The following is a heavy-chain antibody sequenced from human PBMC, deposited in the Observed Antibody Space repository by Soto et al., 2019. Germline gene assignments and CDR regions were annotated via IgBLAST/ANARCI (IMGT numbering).Heavy chain of an antibody. Sequence: GGSLRLSCSASGFIFSSYAMGWVRQTPGKGLEWVSAISGSGGNTYYVASVKGRSTTSRDNATNTLYLQKNSMRAEDTAVYYSARGPVVPAAIWVWDYYYVDVWGKGTTVTVPS. J-gene: IGHJ6*03. CDR3: ARGPVVPAAIWVWDYYYVDV. V-gene: IGHV3-23*01. D-gene: IGHD2-2*02. CDR1: GFIFSSYA. CDR2: ISGSGGNT.